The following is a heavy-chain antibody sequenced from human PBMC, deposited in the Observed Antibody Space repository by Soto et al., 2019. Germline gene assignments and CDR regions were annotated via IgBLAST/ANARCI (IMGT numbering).Heavy chain of an antibody. CDR1: GFTVNIYG. D-gene: IGHD2-15*01. J-gene: IGHJ4*02. Sequence: PGGSLRLSCVGSGFTVNIYGVHWVRQAPGKGLEWVAHIWYDGVSQTYEESVRGRFIISRDSSTNTIYLQMNSLRVEDTSNYFCVRESTPPFFDSWGQGAPVTVSS. V-gene: IGHV3-33*01. CDR2: IWYDGVSQ. CDR3: VRESTPPFFDS.